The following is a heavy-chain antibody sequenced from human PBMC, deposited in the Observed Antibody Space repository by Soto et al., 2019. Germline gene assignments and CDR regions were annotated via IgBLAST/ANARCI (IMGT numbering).Heavy chain of an antibody. CDR3: AIVVNYVSPIPQDV. D-gene: IGHD3-16*01. J-gene: IGHJ6*02. V-gene: IGHV1-18*01. Sequence: QVQLVQSGDEVRKPGSSVKVSCKAPGYIFVNYGIAWVRQAPGQGLEWMGWISPYSGNTHYASKVQGRLNMTTDTYTSTAYMDLGSLTSDDTAVYYCAIVVNYVSPIPQDVWGQGTTVTVSS. CDR1: GYIFVNYG. CDR2: ISPYSGNT.